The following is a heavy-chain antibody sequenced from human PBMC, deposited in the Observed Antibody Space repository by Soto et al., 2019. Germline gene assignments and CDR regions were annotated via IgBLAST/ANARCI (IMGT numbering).Heavy chain of an antibody. J-gene: IGHJ6*02. CDR2: INPNSGGT. D-gene: IGHD2-15*01. Sequence: QVKLVQSGAEVKKPGASVKVSCKASGYTFTGYYMHWVRQAPGQGLEWMGWINPNSGGTNYAQKFQGWVTMTRDTSISTAYMELSRLRSDDTAVYYCAREIVVVVAATKYYYYGMDVWGQGTTVTVSS. V-gene: IGHV1-2*04. CDR3: AREIVVVVAATKYYYYGMDV. CDR1: GYTFTGYY.